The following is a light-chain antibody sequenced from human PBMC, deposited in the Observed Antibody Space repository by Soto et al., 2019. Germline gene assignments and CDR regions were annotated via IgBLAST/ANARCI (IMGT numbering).Light chain of an antibody. CDR3: KQYKEWPPFT. V-gene: IGKV3-15*01. J-gene: IGKJ5*01. CDR2: GAS. Sequence: EIVMTQSPATLSVSPGERATLSCRASQSVSINLAWYQQKPGQVPRLLIYGASTRANGIPARFSGSGFGTEFTLSISSLQSEDFAVYYCKQYKEWPPFTFGQGTRLEI. CDR1: QSVSIN.